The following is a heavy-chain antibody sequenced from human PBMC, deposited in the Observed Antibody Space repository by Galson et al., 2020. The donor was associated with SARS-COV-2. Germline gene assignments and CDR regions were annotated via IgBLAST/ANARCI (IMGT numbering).Heavy chain of an antibody. CDR1: GGSFSDYS. J-gene: IGHJ6*03. D-gene: IGHD3-10*01. CDR2: ISHSGST. V-gene: IGHV4-34*01. Sequence: SETLSLTCAVYGGSFSDYSWTWVRQPPGKGLEWIGEISHSGSTNYSPSLKSRVFMSVDTSKNQFSLKLRSVTAADTAVYYCARGGSRPIMACDYYYFYMDVWGKGTTVTVSS. CDR3: ARGGSRPIMACDYYYFYMDV.